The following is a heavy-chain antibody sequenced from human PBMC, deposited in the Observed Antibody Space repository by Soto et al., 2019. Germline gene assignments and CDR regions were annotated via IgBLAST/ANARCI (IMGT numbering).Heavy chain of an antibody. J-gene: IGHJ6*02. Sequence: PSGTLSLTCAVYGGSFSGYYWSWIRQPPGKGLEWIGEINHSGSTNYNPSLKSRVTISVDTSKNQFSLKLSSVTAADTAVYYCASPGGYSLGYYYYGMDVWGQGTTVTVSS. CDR2: INHSGST. CDR1: GGSFSGYY. D-gene: IGHD5-18*01. CDR3: ASPGGYSLGYYYYGMDV. V-gene: IGHV4-34*01.